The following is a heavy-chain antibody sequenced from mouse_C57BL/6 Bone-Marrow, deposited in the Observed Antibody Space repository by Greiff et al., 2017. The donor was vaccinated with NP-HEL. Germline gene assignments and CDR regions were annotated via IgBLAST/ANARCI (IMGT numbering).Heavy chain of an antibody. CDR2: IYPGDGDT. J-gene: IGHJ4*01. V-gene: IGHV1-82*01. D-gene: IGHD2-4*01. CDR3: ARPSIYYDYDEVDY. CDR1: GYAFSSSW. Sequence: VESGASVKISCKASGYAFSSSWMNWVKQRPGKGLEWIGRIYPGDGDTNYNGKFKGKATLTADKSSSTAYMQLSSLTSEDSAVYFCARPSIYYDYDEVDYWGQGTSVTVSS.